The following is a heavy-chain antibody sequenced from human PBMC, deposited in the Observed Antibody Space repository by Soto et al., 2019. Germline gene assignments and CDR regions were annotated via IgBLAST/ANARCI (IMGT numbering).Heavy chain of an antibody. D-gene: IGHD3-22*01. CDR3: AKAEENYYDSSGYYWLGAFDI. CDR2: ISGSGGST. Sequence: GGSLRLSCAASGFTFSSYAMSWVRQAPGKGLEWVSAISGSGGSTYYADSVKGRFTISRDNSKNTLYLQMNSLRAEDTAVYYCAKAEENYYDSSGYYWLGAFDIWGQGTMVTVSS. J-gene: IGHJ3*02. V-gene: IGHV3-23*01. CDR1: GFTFSSYA.